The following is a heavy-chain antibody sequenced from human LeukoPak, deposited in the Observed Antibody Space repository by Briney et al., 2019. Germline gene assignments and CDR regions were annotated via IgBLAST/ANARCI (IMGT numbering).Heavy chain of an antibody. V-gene: IGHV3-48*02. Sequence: GGSLRLSCAASGFTPNTDTMNWVRQAPGKGLEWVAYISTSSSTIYYADSVKGRFTISRDNAKNSLYLQMHSLRDEDTAVYYCARGYLYFDYWGQGTLVTVSS. CDR3: ARGYLYFDY. CDR1: GFTPNTDT. D-gene: IGHD2-2*01. CDR2: ISTSSSTI. J-gene: IGHJ4*02.